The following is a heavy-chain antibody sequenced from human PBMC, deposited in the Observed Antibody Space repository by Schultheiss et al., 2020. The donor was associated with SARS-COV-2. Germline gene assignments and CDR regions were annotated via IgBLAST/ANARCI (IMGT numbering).Heavy chain of an antibody. CDR1: GYTFTGYY. CDR2: INPNSGGT. D-gene: IGHD6-13*01. Sequence: ASVKVSCKASGYTFTGYYMHWVRQAPGQGLEWMGWINPNSGGTNYAQKFQGRVTMTRDTSISTAYMELRSLRSDDTAVYYCARYSSSWSESFDYWGQGTLVTVSS. V-gene: IGHV1-2*02. J-gene: IGHJ4*02. CDR3: ARYSSSWSESFDY.